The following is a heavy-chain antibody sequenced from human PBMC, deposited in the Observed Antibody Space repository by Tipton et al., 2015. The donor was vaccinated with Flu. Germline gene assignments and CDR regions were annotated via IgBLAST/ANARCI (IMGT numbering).Heavy chain of an antibody. J-gene: IGHJ2*01. CDR1: GDSVTSGYYS. CDR3: ARYHGGNWYFDL. CDR2: IYHSGST. D-gene: IGHD4-23*01. Sequence: LRLSCAVPGDSVTSGYYSWSWIRQPPGKDLEWIGYIYHSGSTFYNPSLKSRVTISLDRSKNQVSLNLSSVTAADTAVYYCARYHGGNWYFDLWGHGTLVTVSS. V-gene: IGHV4-30-2*01.